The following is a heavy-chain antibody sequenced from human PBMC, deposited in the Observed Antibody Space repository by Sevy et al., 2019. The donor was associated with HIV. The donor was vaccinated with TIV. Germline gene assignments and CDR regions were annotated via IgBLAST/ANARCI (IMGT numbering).Heavy chain of an antibody. Sequence: GGSLRLSCAASGFTFSNFEMNWVRQAPGKGLEWISYITSSGSTIYYADSVQGRFTKSRDNAKNSLFLQMNSLRAEDRGVYYCARATYYYDSSGPDYFDYWGQGTLVTVSS. CDR3: ARATYYYDSSGPDYFDY. CDR1: GFTFSNFE. CDR2: ITSSGSTI. J-gene: IGHJ4*02. D-gene: IGHD3-22*01. V-gene: IGHV3-48*03.